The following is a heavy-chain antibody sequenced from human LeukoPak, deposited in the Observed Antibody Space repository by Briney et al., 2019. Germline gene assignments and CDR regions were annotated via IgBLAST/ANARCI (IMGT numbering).Heavy chain of an antibody. CDR2: IYYSGST. J-gene: IGHJ4*02. Sequence: SETLSLTCNVSGGSISSYYWSWIRQSPGKGLEWIGHIYYSGSTEYNPSLKSRVTISVDTSQNQFSLNLSSVTAADTAVYYCARGLSSGYYYFDLWGQGALVTVSS. D-gene: IGHD3-22*01. V-gene: IGHV4-59*01. CDR1: GGSISSYY. CDR3: ARGLSSGYYYFDL.